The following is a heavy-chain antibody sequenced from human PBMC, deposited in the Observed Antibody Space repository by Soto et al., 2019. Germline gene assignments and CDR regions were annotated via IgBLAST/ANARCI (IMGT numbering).Heavy chain of an antibody. CDR1: GYTFTSYY. Sequence: ASVKVSCKASGYTFTSYYMHWVRQAPGQGLKWMGIINPSGGSTSYAQKFQGRVTMTRDTSTSTVYMELSSLRSEDTAVYNCARDLRVAARRDYYYYGMDVWGQGTTVTVSS. CDR3: ARDLRVAARRDYYYYGMDV. D-gene: IGHD6-6*01. V-gene: IGHV1-46*01. J-gene: IGHJ6*02. CDR2: INPSGGST.